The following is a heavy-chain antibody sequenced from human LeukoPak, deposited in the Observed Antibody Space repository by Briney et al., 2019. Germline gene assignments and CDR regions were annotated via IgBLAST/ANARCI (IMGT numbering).Heavy chain of an antibody. CDR2: INPSGGDT. J-gene: IGHJ4*02. CDR1: GYTFTSYC. Sequence: ASVKVSCKASGYTFTSYCIHWVRQAPGQGLEWMGVINPSGGDTRYAQKFQGRVTMTRDTSTSTVYMELSSLRSEDTAVYYCARPNIAALHYWGQGTLVTVSS. V-gene: IGHV1-46*01. CDR3: ARPNIAALHY. D-gene: IGHD6-6*01.